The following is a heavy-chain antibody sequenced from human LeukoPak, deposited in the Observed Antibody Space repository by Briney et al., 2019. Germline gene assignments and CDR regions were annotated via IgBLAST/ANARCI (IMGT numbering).Heavy chain of an antibody. V-gene: IGHV1-69*13. CDR3: ARGPVDCSSTSCYGDNWFDP. D-gene: IGHD2-2*01. Sequence: GASVKLSCKASGGTFSSYAISWVRQAPGPGLEWMGGIIPIFGTANYAKKFQGRVSITADESTSTAYMELSSLRSEDTAVYYCARGPVDCSSTSCYGDNWFDPWGQGTLVTVSS. CDR1: GGTFSSYA. J-gene: IGHJ5*02. CDR2: IIPIFGTA.